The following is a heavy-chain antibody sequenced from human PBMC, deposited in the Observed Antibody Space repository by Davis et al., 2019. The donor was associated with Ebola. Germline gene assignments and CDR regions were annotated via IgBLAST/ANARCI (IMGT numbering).Heavy chain of an antibody. V-gene: IGHV3-48*01. CDR2: ISSSSSTI. D-gene: IGHD3-3*01. Sequence: GESLKISCAASGFTFSSYSMNWVRQAPGKGLEWVSYISSSSSTIYYADSVKGRFTISRDNANNSLYLQMNSLRGEDTAVYYCARVQNYDFWSGLGYWGQGVLVTVSS. CDR3: ARVQNYDFWSGLGY. CDR1: GFTFSSYS. J-gene: IGHJ4*02.